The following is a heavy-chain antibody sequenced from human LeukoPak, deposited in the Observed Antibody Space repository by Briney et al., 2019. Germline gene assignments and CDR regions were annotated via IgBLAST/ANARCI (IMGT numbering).Heavy chain of an antibody. CDR2: IFTSGSP. CDR1: GGSISGHY. Sequence: SETLSLTCSVSGGSISGHYWNWIRQAPGKGLEWIGHIFTSGSPNYSPSLKSRVTFSRDTASNQISLRMTSVTAADTAIYYCARGGGSTDYYDSSGYFWGQGTLVTVSS. V-gene: IGHV4-4*07. D-gene: IGHD3-22*01. J-gene: IGHJ4*02. CDR3: ARGGGSTDYYDSSGYF.